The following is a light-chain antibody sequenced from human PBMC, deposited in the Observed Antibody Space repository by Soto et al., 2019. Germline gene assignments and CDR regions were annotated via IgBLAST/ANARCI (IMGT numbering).Light chain of an antibody. J-gene: IGKJ3*01. Sequence: ERVMTQSPATLSVSPGERATLSCRASQSVGSNLAWYQQKPGQAPRLLIFGASSRATGVPARFSGSGSATEFTLTINSLQSEDFAVYFCQQYDNLPLTFGPGTKVD. CDR3: QQYDNLPLT. CDR1: QSVGSN. V-gene: IGKV3-15*01. CDR2: GAS.